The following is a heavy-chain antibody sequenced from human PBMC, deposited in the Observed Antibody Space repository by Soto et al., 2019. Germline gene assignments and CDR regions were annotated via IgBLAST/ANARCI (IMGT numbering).Heavy chain of an antibody. CDR1: GYTLTELS. CDR2: FDPEDGET. V-gene: IGHV1-24*01. D-gene: IGHD6-19*01. Sequence: GASVKVSCKVSGYTLTELSMHWVRQAPGKGLEWMGGFDPEDGETIYAQKFRGRVTMTEDTSTDTAYMELSSLRSEDTAVYYCATDGTDGIAVAGTNAFDIWGQGTMVTVSS. CDR3: ATDGTDGIAVAGTNAFDI. J-gene: IGHJ3*02.